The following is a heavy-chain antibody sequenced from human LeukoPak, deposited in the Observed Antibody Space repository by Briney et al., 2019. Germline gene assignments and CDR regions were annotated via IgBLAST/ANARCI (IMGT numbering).Heavy chain of an antibody. CDR3: AREVRNDFWSGPGYWFDP. J-gene: IGHJ5*02. CDR1: GYTFTSYY. D-gene: IGHD3-3*01. CDR2: INPSGGST. V-gene: IGHV1-46*01. Sequence: ASVKVSCKASGYTFTSYYMHWVRQAPGQGLEWMGIINPSGGSTSYAQKFQGRVTMTRDTSTSTVYMELSSLRSEDTAVYYCAREVRNDFWSGPGYWFDPWGQGTLVTVSS.